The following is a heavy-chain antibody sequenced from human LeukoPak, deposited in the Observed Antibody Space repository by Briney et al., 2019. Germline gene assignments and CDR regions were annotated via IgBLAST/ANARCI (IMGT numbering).Heavy chain of an antibody. D-gene: IGHD5-18*01. Sequence: ASVRVSCKASGYIFTAYYMHWVRQAPGQGLEWMGWINPNSGDTYFAQKFQGRVTMTRDTSISTAYMELSRLRSDDTAVYYCARGPVDTALVSYAYWGRGTLVTVSS. CDR3: ARGPVDTALVSYAY. V-gene: IGHV1-2*02. J-gene: IGHJ4*02. CDR2: INPNSGDT. CDR1: GYIFTAYY.